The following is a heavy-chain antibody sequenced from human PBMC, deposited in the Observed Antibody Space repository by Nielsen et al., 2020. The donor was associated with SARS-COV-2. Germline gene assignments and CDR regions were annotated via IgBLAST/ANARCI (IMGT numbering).Heavy chain of an antibody. CDR1: GFTFSDYS. CDR3: TRGFYSQSDC. CDR2: ISGDSNCI. D-gene: IGHD2-15*01. V-gene: IGHV3-21*01. Sequence: GESLKISCTGSGFTFSDYSMNWVRQAPGKGLEWVASISGDSNCIFYSELVKGRFTMSRDNGKNSLYLQMNTLRSEDTALYYCTRGFYSQSDCWGQGTLVTVSS. J-gene: IGHJ4*02.